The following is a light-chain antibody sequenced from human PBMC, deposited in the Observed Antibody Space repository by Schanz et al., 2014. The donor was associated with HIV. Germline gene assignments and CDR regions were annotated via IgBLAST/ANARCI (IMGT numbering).Light chain of an antibody. Sequence: QSVLTQPPSASGTPGQRVTISCSRSASDIGDDDVHWYQKLPGAAPKLLIYRNNQRPSGVPDRFSGSKSGTSASLAISGLQFDDEAQYYCAVWDSTLNGPLFGGGTKVTVL. CDR1: ASDIGDDD. J-gene: IGLJ2*01. V-gene: IGLV1-44*01. CDR3: AVWDSTLNGPL. CDR2: RNN.